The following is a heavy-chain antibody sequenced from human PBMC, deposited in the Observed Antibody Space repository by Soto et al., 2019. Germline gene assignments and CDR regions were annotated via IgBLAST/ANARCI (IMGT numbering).Heavy chain of an antibody. CDR3: TVRRGGSGYYKPPPDYYYYYGMDV. V-gene: IGHV3-73*01. Sequence: GGSLRLSCAASGFTFSGSAMHWVRQASGKGLEWVGRIRSKANSYATAYAASVKGRFTISRDDSKNTAYLQMNSLKTEDTAVYYCTVRRGGSGYYKPPPDYYYYYGMDVWGQGTTVTVSS. J-gene: IGHJ6*02. CDR1: GFTFSGSA. D-gene: IGHD3-22*01. CDR2: IRSKANSYAT.